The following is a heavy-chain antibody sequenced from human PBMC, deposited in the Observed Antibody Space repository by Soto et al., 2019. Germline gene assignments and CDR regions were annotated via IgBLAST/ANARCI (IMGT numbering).Heavy chain of an antibody. CDR2: INAGNGNT. D-gene: IGHD3-3*01. V-gene: IGHV1-3*01. CDR3: ARDHGGTIFGVVIIPYYYYGMDV. Sequence: GASVKVSCKAPGYTFTSYAMHWVRQAPGQRLEWMGWINAGNGNTKYSQKFQGRVTITRDTSASTAYMELSSLRSEDTAVYYCARDHGGTIFGVVIIPYYYYGMDVWGQGTTVTVSS. CDR1: GYTFTSYA. J-gene: IGHJ6*02.